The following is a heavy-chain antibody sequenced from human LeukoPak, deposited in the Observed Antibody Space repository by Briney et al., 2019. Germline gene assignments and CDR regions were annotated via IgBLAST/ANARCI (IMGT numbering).Heavy chain of an antibody. CDR3: ASSTGSGWYDFDY. V-gene: IGHV3-23*01. CDR2: ISGSGGST. CDR1: GFTFNNYA. Sequence: GGSLRLSCAASGFTFNNYAMSWVRQAPGKGLEGVSTISGSGGSTYYADSVKGRFTISRDNSKNTLYLQMNSLRAEDTAVYYCASSTGSGWYDFDYWGQGALVTVSS. J-gene: IGHJ4*02. D-gene: IGHD6-19*01.